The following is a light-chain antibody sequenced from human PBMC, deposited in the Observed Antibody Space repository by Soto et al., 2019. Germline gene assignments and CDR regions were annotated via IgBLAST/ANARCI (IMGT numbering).Light chain of an antibody. CDR1: QSINSY. V-gene: IGKV1-39*01. J-gene: IGKJ2*01. CDR3: QQSSSTPQT. Sequence: DIQMTQSPSSLSASVGDRVTITCRASQSINSYLSWYQQKPGKAPKLLIYDAFRLQSGVPSRFSGRGSGTEFTLTISSLQPEDFATYYCQQSSSTPQTFGHGTKLEIK. CDR2: DAF.